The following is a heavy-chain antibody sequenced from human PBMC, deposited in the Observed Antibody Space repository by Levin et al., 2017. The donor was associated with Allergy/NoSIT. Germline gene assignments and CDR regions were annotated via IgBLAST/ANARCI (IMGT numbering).Heavy chain of an antibody. V-gene: IGHV3-33*01. J-gene: IGHJ4*02. CDR1: GFTFSSYG. CDR3: VRSHDSDILTGSH. D-gene: IGHD3-9*01. Sequence: GGSLRLSCAASGFTFSSYGMHWVRQAPGKGLEWVAVIWFDGSNKYYADSVKGRFTISRDNSKDTLYLQMNSLGVEDTAVYYCVRSHDSDILTGSHWGQGSLVTVSS. CDR2: IWFDGSNK.